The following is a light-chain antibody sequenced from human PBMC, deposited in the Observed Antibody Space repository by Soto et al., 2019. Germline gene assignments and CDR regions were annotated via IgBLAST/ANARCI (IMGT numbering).Light chain of an antibody. CDR2: DGS. J-gene: IGLJ1*01. V-gene: IGLV2-14*03. CDR1: SSDVGGYKY. CDR3: CSYTSSSTPWV. Sequence: QSVLTQPASVSGSPGQSITISCTGTSSDVGGYKYVSWYQQHPGKAPKIKNYDGSDRPSGVSNHFSASKSGNTASLTISGLQAEDEADYYYCSYTSSSTPWVFGTGTKVTVL.